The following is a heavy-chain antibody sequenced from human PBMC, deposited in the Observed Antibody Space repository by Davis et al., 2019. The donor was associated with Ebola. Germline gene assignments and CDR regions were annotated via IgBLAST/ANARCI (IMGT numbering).Heavy chain of an antibody. D-gene: IGHD3-3*01. J-gene: IGHJ4*02. CDR2: ISWKSAII. CDR1: GFTFDDYA. CDR3: ASQISVGG. V-gene: IGHV3-9*01. Sequence: SLKISCAASGFTFDDYAMHWVRQAPGKGLEWVSGISWKSAIIGYADSVKGRFTMSRDNAKNSVSLQMNSLRAEDTAVYYCASQISVGGWGQGSLVTVSS.